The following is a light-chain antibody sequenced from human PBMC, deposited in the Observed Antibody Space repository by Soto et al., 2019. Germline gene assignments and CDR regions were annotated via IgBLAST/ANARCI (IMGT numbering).Light chain of an antibody. Sequence: DIVMTQSPHSLAVSLGERASINCKSSQTALYNSKNYLAWYQHKPGQPPKLLLYSASTREFGVPDRFSGSGSATDFTLTTSSLQAEGVATYYCQQYYSSPQTFGRGTKVEVK. CDR1: QTALYNSKNY. V-gene: IGKV4-1*01. J-gene: IGKJ1*01. CDR2: SAS. CDR3: QQYYSSPQT.